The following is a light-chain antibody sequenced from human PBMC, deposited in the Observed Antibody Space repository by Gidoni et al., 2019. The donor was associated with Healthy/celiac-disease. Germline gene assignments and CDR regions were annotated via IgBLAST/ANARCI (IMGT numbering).Light chain of an antibody. CDR2: YDS. CDR3: QVWDSSSDRWV. J-gene: IGLJ3*02. V-gene: IGLV3-21*04. Sequence: SYVLTQPPSVSVAPGKTARITCGGNNIGSKSVHWYQQKPGRAPVLDSYYDSDRPSGLPQRFSGSNSGNTATLTISRVEAGDEADYYCQVWDSSSDRWVFGGGTKLTVL. CDR1: NIGSKS.